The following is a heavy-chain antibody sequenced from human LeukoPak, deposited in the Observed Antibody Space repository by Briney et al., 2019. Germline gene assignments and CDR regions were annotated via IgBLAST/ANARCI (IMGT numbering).Heavy chain of an antibody. V-gene: IGHV3-21*01. CDR1: GFTFSSYW. CDR2: ISSSSSYI. Sequence: GGSLRLSCAASGFTFSSYWMHWVRQAPGKGLEWVSCISSSSSYISYVDSVKGRFTISRDNAKNSLYLQMNSLRAEDTAVYYCARDFPGTEDAFDVWGQGTMVTVSS. J-gene: IGHJ3*01. CDR3: ARDFPGTEDAFDV.